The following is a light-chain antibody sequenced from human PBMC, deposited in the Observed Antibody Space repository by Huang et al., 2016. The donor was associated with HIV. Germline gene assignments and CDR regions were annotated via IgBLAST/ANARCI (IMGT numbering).Light chain of an antibody. CDR2: EVS. V-gene: IGKV2D-29*02. J-gene: IGKJ1*01. Sequence: DIVLTQTTLSLSVTPGPPASISCKSSQSLLHSDGKTYLYWYLQKAGQSPQLLIDEVSNRFSGVPDRFSGSGSKINFTLTISRVEAEDVGIYYCMQTLQPATFGQGTKVEIK. CDR3: MQTLQPAT. CDR1: QSLLHSDGKTY.